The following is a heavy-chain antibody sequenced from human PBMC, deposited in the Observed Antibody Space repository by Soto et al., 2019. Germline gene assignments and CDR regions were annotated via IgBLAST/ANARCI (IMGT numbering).Heavy chain of an antibody. CDR2: ISAANGHT. D-gene: IGHD6-19*01. J-gene: IGHJ4*02. CDR3: ARGSLAVAGRNTLDY. V-gene: IGHV1-3*01. CDR1: GYFFTSYA. Sequence: QVQLVQSGPEVKKTGASVKVSCRASGYFFTSYAIHWVRQAAGPRLEWLGWISAANGHTKYSQNFQGRVIITSDTSANTVYMEVSSPKSGDPAVYYCARGSLAVAGRNTLDYCGQGTRVTVFS.